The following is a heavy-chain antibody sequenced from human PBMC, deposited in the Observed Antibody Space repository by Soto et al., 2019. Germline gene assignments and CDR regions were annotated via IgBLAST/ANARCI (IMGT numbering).Heavy chain of an antibody. Sequence: SETLSLTCTVSGVSISSSYWSWIRQSPGKEMKWIGYIYYSGSVKYNPSLNSRVTISAGMSRNQLSLRVTPVTAADTALYYCARGMYDSSGFSNPFDIWGQGTMVTVS. V-gene: IGHV4-59*01. CDR3: ARGMYDSSGFSNPFDI. CDR1: GVSISSSY. D-gene: IGHD3-22*01. J-gene: IGHJ3*02. CDR2: IYYSGSV.